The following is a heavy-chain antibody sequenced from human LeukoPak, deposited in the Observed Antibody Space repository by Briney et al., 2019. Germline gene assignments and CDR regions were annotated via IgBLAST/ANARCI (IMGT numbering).Heavy chain of an antibody. D-gene: IGHD6-19*01. Sequence: GGSLRLSCAASAFTFSSYSMNWVRQAPGKGLEWVSSISSSSSYIYYADSVKGRFTISRDNAKNSLYLQMNTLRAEDTAVYYCARADGWLVRGWFDPWGQGTLVTVSS. CDR2: ISSSSSYI. CDR3: ARADGWLVRGWFDP. J-gene: IGHJ5*02. CDR1: AFTFSSYS. V-gene: IGHV3-21*01.